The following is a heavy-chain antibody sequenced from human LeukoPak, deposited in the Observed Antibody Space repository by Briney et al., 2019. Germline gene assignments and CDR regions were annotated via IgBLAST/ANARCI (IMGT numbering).Heavy chain of an antibody. CDR1: GGSISSYY. CDR3: ARDTLNMVRGVGMDV. CDR2: TYYSGST. V-gene: IGHV4-59*01. Sequence: SETLSLTCTVSGGSISSYYWSWIRQPPGKGLEWIGYTYYSGSTNYNPSLKSRVTISVDTSKNQFSLKLSSVTAADTAVYYCARDTLNMVRGVGMDVWGKGTTVTVSS. J-gene: IGHJ6*04. D-gene: IGHD3-10*01.